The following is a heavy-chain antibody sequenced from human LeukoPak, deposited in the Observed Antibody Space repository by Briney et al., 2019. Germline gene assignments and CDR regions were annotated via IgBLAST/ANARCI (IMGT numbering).Heavy chain of an antibody. J-gene: IGHJ5*02. CDR1: GGSISSGDYY. Sequence: SETLSLTCTVSGGSISSGDYYWSWIRQPPGKGLEWIGYIYYSGSTYYNPSLKSRVTISVDTSKNQFSLKLSSVTAADTAIYYCARALPGAATAHNWFDPWGQGTLVTVSS. D-gene: IGHD1-26*01. CDR2: IYYSGST. CDR3: ARALPGAATAHNWFDP. V-gene: IGHV4-30-4*02.